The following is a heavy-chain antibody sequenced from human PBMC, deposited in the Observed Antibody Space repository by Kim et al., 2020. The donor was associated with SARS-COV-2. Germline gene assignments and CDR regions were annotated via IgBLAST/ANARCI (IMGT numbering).Heavy chain of an antibody. Sequence: EDSVKGRLTSARDNSSNTLYLQMNSLRAEDTAVYYCARDTRDYYGMDVWGQGTTVTVSS. J-gene: IGHJ6*02. V-gene: IGHV3-33*01. CDR3: ARDTRDYYGMDV.